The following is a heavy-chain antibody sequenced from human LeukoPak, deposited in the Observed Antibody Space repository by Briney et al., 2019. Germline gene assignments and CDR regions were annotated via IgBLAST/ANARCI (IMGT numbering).Heavy chain of an antibody. CDR3: VRQPRVHTPDF. J-gene: IGHJ4*02. D-gene: IGHD1-1*01. V-gene: IGHV5-51*01. Sequence: GESLKISCEGSGYDFTNYWIGWVRQMPGKGLEWMGMIYPGDSDTRYSPSFQGQVTISADKSINTAYLQWSSLKASDTAMYYCVRQPRVHTPDFWGQGTLVTVSS. CDR2: IYPGDSDT. CDR1: GYDFTNYW.